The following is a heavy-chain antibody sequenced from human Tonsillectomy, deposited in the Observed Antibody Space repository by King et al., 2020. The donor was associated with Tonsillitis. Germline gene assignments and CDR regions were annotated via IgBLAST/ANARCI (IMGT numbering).Heavy chain of an antibody. D-gene: IGHD1-26*01. J-gene: IGHJ4*02. V-gene: IGHV3-7*03. Sequence: VQLVESGGGLVQPGGSLRLSCAASGFTFSSYWMSWVRQAPGKGLEWVASIKEDGSEKYYVDSVKGRFTISRENAKNSLYLQMNNLRAEDTAVYYCASRLAQQWVFDYWGQGTLVTVST. CDR2: IKEDGSEK. CDR3: ASRLAQQWVFDY. CDR1: GFTFSSYW.